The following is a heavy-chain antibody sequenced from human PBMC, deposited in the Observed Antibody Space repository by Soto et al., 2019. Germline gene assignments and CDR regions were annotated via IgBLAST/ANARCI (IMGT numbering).Heavy chain of an antibody. CDR2: IWYDGSNK. CDR3: ARAQYTGSYFDACDV. CDR1: GFCVSSSG. Sequence: RLACAASGFCVSSSGVHWVRKAPGKGLDCVAVIWYDGSNKYYAESVKGRFTISRDNSKNTLYVQMNSLTVEDTAVYYCARAQYTGSYFDACDVWGQGTMVTVSS. J-gene: IGHJ3*01. V-gene: IGHV3-33*03. D-gene: IGHD1-26*01.